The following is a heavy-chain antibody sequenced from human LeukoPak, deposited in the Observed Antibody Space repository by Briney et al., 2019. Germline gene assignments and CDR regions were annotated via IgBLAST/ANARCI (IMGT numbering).Heavy chain of an antibody. CDR3: ARGGGGNSDFLTTYTGASLSFDY. CDR1: GFTLSSYA. V-gene: IGHV3-23*01. J-gene: IGHJ4*02. Sequence: PLGSLRLSCVASGFTLSSYAMSWVRQAPGKGLQWVSSLGISGDYTWYAGSVKGRFTISRDSSKNTLYLQMNSLGAEDTAVYYCARGGGGNSDFLTTYTGASLSFDYWGQGALVTVSS. D-gene: IGHD3-9*01. CDR2: LGISGDYT.